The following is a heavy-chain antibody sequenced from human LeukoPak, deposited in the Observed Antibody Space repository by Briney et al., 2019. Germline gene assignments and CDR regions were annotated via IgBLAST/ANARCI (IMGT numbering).Heavy chain of an antibody. CDR3: ARGPGSWIAASSYYYYYYMDV. Sequence: SETLSLTCAVYGGSFSGYYWSWIRQPPGKGLEWIGEINHSGSTNYNPSLKSRVTISVDTSKNQFSLKLSSVTAADTAVYYCARGPGSWIAASSYYYYYYMDVWGKGTTVTVSS. CDR2: INHSGST. D-gene: IGHD6-13*01. J-gene: IGHJ6*03. CDR1: GGSFSGYY. V-gene: IGHV4-34*01.